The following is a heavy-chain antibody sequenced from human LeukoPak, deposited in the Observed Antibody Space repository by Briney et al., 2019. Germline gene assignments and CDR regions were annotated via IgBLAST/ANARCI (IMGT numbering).Heavy chain of an antibody. CDR1: GGTFSSYA. D-gene: IGHD6-13*01. J-gene: IGHJ2*01. CDR2: IIPIFGTA. CDR3: ARVPARVAAAGTGKSWYFDL. Sequence: ASVKVSCKASGGTFSSYAISWVRQAPGQGLEWMGGIIPIFGTANYAQKFQGRVTITADESTSTAYMELSSLRSEDTAVYYCARVPARVAAAGTGKSWYFDLWGRGTLVTVSS. V-gene: IGHV1-69*13.